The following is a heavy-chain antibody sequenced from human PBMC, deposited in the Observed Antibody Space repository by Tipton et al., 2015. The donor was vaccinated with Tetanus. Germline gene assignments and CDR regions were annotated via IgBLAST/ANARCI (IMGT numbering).Heavy chain of an antibody. D-gene: IGHD5-24*01. CDR2: ISNGNP. CDR3: ARGITDGYNRRFDY. J-gene: IGHJ4*02. Sequence: PGLVKPSETLSLTCSVSRGPISSYYWSWIRQPAGKGLEWIGHISNGNPDYAPSLKSRVTLSVDTSKNEFSLRLRSVTAADTDVYYCARGITDGYNRRFDYWGQGTPVAVSS. CDR1: RGPISSYY. V-gene: IGHV4-4*07.